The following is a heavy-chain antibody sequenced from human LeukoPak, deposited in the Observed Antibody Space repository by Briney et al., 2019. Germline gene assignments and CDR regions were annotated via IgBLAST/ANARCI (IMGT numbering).Heavy chain of an antibody. D-gene: IGHD2-8*01. CDR1: GVTSSIYA. V-gene: IGHV1-69*05. J-gene: IGHJ4*02. CDR3: AIQRGGCSNGVCPTSFDY. Sequence: SVKLSCKVSGVTSSIYAISWVRHAPGQGLGWMGGIIPIFGTANYAQKFQCRVTITTDESTSTAYMELSSLRSEDTAVYCCAIQRGGCSNGVCPTSFDYWGQGTLVTVSS. CDR2: IIPIFGTA.